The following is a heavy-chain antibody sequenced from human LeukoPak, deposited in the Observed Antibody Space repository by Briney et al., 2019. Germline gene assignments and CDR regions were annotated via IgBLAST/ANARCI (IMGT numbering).Heavy chain of an antibody. CDR1: GFTFSSYW. D-gene: IGHD2-2*01. J-gene: IGHJ6*02. V-gene: IGHV3-7*04. CDR3: ARDGWDIVVVPERELGAYYYYGMDV. CDR2: IKQDGSEK. Sequence: PGGSLRLSCAASGFTFSSYWMSWVRQAPGKGLEWVANIKQDGSEKYYVDSVKGRFTISRDNAKNSLYLQMNGLRAEDTAVYYCARDGWDIVVVPERELGAYYYYGMDVWGQGTTVTVSS.